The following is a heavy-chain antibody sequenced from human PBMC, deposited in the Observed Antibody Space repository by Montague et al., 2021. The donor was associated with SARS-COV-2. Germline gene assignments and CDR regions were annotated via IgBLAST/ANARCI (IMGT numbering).Heavy chain of an antibody. J-gene: IGHJ4*02. CDR2: ISYRGDP. D-gene: IGHD4/OR15-4a*01. V-gene: IGHV4-39*01. Sequence: SETLSLTCTVSGGSISSSNYYWGWVRQPPGKGLEWIGSISYRGDPYYNPSLKSRLTISVDTSQNQFSLKLSSVTAADTAIYYCATLTQSNGDFWGQGALVTVS. CDR1: GGSISSSNYY. CDR3: ATLTQSNGDF.